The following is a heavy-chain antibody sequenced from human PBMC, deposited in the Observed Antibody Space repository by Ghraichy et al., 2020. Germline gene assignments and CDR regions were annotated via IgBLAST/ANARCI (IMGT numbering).Heavy chain of an antibody. D-gene: IGHD3-10*01. CDR3: TGEDGIESLGVSY. CDR1: GDTFSGYA. Sequence: SVKVSCKATGDTFSGYAISWVRQAPGQGLEWMGRIIPLGGRVNYAQRFQGRVTITADTSTRTAYMEVTSLKSDDTAVYYCTGEDGIESLGVSYWGPGTLVTVSS. CDR2: IIPLGGRV. V-gene: IGHV1-69*04. J-gene: IGHJ4*02.